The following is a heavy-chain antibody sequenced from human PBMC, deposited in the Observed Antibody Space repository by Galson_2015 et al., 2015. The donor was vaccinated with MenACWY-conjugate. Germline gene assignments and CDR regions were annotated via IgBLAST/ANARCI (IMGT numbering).Heavy chain of an antibody. CDR1: GYSFTTYW. CDR3: VKHLLRTSHCDFDF. CDR2: IYPGDSDT. Sequence: QSGAEVKKPGESLKISCKTTGYSFTTYWIAWVRQMPGKGLEWMGVIYPGDSDTRYSPSFQGQVTISADKSINTAYLQWSSLKASDTAMCYCVKHLLRTSHCDFDFWGQGTLVTVSA. V-gene: IGHV5-51*01. D-gene: IGHD2-2*01. J-gene: IGHJ4*02.